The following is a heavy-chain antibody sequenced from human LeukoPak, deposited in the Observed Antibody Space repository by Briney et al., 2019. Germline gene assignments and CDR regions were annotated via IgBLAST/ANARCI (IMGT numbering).Heavy chain of an antibody. D-gene: IGHD5-12*01. V-gene: IGHV4-59*08. CDR1: GGSISSYY. Sequence: KPSETLSLTCTVSGGSISSYYWSWIRQPPGKGLEWIGYIYYSGSTNYNPSLKSRVTISVDTSKNQFSLKLSSVTAADTAVYYCARQHLSGWLLYFDYWGQGTLVTVSS. CDR3: ARQHLSGWLLYFDY. CDR2: IYYSGST. J-gene: IGHJ4*02.